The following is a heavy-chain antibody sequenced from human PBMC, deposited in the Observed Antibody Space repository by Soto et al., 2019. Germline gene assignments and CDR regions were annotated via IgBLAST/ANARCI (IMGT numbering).Heavy chain of an antibody. D-gene: IGHD6-13*01. V-gene: IGHV4-59*01. CDR1: GCPISSNY. J-gene: IGHJ5*02. Sequence: XETLSLTFTVSGCPISSNYWTWIRKPPGKGLEWIGYVYNSGSTNYNPSLKSRVTISEDTSKSQFSLKVNSMTAADTAVYYCARYRREAVAGYTLDTWGQGILVTVSS. CDR3: ARYRREAVAGYTLDT. CDR2: VYNSGST.